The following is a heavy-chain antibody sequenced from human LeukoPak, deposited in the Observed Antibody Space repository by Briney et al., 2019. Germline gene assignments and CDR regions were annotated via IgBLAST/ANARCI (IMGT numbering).Heavy chain of an antibody. CDR1: GFTFSSYG. CDR3: ARGPYSSSPEFDL. V-gene: IGHV3-33*01. J-gene: IGHJ2*01. Sequence: PGRSLRLSCAASGFTFSSYGMHWVRQAPGKGLEWVAVIWYDGSNKYYADSVKDRFTISRDNSKNTLYLQMNSLRAEDTAVYYCARGPYSSSPEFDLWGRGTLVTVSS. CDR2: IWYDGSNK. D-gene: IGHD6-13*01.